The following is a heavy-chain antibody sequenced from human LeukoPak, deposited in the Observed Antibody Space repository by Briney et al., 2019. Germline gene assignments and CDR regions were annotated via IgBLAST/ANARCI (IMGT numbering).Heavy chain of an antibody. V-gene: IGHV3-66*01. CDR1: GFTRSSKN. Sequence: GGAPRLSRAAPGFTRSSKNISWGRPAPGKGLEWVSVIYSGGSTYYADSVKGRFTISRDNSRNTLYLQMNSLRAEDTAAYYCASTPTSDYWGQGTLVTVSS. CDR2: IYSGGST. D-gene: IGHD2-15*01. CDR3: ASTPTSDY. J-gene: IGHJ4*02.